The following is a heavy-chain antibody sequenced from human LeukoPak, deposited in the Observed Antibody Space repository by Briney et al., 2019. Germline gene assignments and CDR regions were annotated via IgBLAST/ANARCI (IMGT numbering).Heavy chain of an antibody. V-gene: IGHV1-69*13. CDR2: IIPIFGTA. D-gene: IGHD4-17*01. CDR1: GGTFSSYA. Sequence: SVKVSCKASGGTFSSYAISWVRQAPGQGLEWMGGIIPIFGTANYAQKFQGRVTITADESTSTAYMELSSLRSEDTAVYYCARDFLSYGDYCSDWGQGTLVTVSS. J-gene: IGHJ4*02. CDR3: ARDFLSYGDYCSD.